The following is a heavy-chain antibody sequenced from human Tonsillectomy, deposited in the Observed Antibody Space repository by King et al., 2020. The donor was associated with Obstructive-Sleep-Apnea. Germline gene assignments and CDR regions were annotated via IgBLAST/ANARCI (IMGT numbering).Heavy chain of an antibody. Sequence: VTLKESGPVLVKPTETLTLTCAVSGFSLSNARMGVSWIRQPPGKALEWLSHIFSNDEESYSTSLKSRLTISKDTSKSQVVLTMTNMDPVDTATHYCARIPRYCRSSPWFHPWRQGTLVTVSS. CDR2: IFSNDEE. D-gene: IGHD6-6*01. V-gene: IGHV2-26*01. J-gene: IGHJ5*02. CDR1: GFSLSNARMG. CDR3: ARIPRYCRSSPWFHP.